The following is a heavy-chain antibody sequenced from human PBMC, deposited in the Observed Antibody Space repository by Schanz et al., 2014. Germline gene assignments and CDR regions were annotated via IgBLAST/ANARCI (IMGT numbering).Heavy chain of an antibody. V-gene: IGHV3-23*04. Sequence: EVQLVESGGGLVQPGRSLRLSCVASGFTFTNYAMTWVRQAPGKGLEWVSGISGSGGSTYDADSVKGRFTISRDNSKNTLFLQMSSLRAEDTAVYYCARDGDFDYWGQGTLVTVSS. CDR1: GFTFTNYA. J-gene: IGHJ4*02. CDR3: ARDGDFDY. CDR2: ISGSGGST.